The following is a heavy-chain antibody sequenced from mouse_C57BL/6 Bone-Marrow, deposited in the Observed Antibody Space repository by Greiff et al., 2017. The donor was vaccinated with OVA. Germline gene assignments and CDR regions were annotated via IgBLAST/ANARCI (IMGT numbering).Heavy chain of an antibody. CDR2: IYPGSGNT. D-gene: IGHD2-10*01. Sequence: QVQLQQSGAELVRPGASVKLSCKASGYTFTDYYINWVKQRPGQGLEWIARIYPGSGNTYYNEKFKGKATLTAEKSSSTAYMQLSSLTSEDSAVYFCASGGLLCNYFDYWGQGTTLTVSS. V-gene: IGHV1-76*01. CDR1: GYTFTDYY. CDR3: ASGGLLCNYFDY. J-gene: IGHJ2*01.